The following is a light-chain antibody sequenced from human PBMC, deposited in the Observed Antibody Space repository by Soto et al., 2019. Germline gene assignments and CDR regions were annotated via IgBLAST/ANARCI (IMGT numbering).Light chain of an antibody. V-gene: IGKV3-11*01. CDR2: DAS. J-gene: IGKJ3*01. CDR3: QQRSNWPLT. Sequence: DIVLTQSPATLSLSPGERATLSCRASQSISSYLVWFQQKPGQAPRLLIYDASTRATGIPARFSGSGSGTHFTLTISSREPEDFAVYCCQQRSNWPLTFGPGTKVDIK. CDR1: QSISSY.